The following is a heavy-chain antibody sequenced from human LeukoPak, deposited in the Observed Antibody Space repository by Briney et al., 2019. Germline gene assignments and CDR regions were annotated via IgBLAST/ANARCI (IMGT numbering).Heavy chain of an antibody. V-gene: IGHV4-34*01. Sequence: PSETLSLTCGVYGGSFSGYYWTWIRQPPGKGLEWIGEITHSGSTNYNPSLKSRVTISVDTSKNQFSLRLISVTAADTAVYYCARRPALVWFGDTMPIWFDPWGQGTLVTVSS. CDR3: ARRPALVWFGDTMPIWFDP. CDR1: GGSFSGYY. D-gene: IGHD3-10*01. J-gene: IGHJ5*02. CDR2: ITHSGST.